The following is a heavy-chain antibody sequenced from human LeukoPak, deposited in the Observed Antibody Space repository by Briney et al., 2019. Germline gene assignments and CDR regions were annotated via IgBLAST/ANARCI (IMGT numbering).Heavy chain of an antibody. CDR2: ISAYNGNT. D-gene: IGHD5-24*01. V-gene: IGHV1-18*01. J-gene: IGHJ4*02. CDR3: ARTHDYNNYPDY. CDR1: GYTFNRYG. Sequence: ASVKVSCKASGYTFNRYGFSWVRQATGQGLEWLGWISAYNGNTNYAQKVQDRVTMTTDTSTSTAYMELRSLSSDDTAVYFCARTHDYNNYPDYWGQGTLVAVSS.